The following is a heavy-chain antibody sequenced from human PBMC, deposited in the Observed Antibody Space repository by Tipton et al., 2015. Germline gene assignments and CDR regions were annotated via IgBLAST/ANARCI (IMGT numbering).Heavy chain of an antibody. CDR2: IYYSGST. V-gene: IGHV4-39*07. CDR3: ARGPWKTFDY. CDR1: GGSISSSSYS. D-gene: IGHD1-1*01. J-gene: IGHJ4*02. Sequence: TLSLTCTVSGGSISSSSYSWGWIRQPPGKGLELIGSIYYSGSTYYNPSLKSRVTISVDTSKNQFSLKLSSVTAADTALYYCARGPWKTFDYWGQGTLVTVSS.